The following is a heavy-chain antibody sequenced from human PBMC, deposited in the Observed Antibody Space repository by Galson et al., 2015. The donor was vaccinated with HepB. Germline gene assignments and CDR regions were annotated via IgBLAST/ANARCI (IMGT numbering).Heavy chain of an antibody. D-gene: IGHD6-19*01. CDR1: GFTVSSNY. CDR3: AREVAVAGEVLTYYFDY. V-gene: IGHV3-66*02. J-gene: IGHJ4*02. CDR2: IYSGGST. Sequence: SLRLSCAASGFTVSSNYMSWVRQAPGKGLEWVSVIYSGGSTYYADSVKGRFTISRDNSKNTLYLQMNSLRAEDTAVYYRAREVAVAGEVLTYYFDYWGQGTLVTVSS.